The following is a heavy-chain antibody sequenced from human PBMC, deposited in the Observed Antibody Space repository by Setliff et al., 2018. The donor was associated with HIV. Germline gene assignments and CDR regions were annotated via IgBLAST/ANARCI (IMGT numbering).Heavy chain of an antibody. CDR1: GGSISSGSYY. V-gene: IGHV4-31*01. CDR2: IYFSGSA. D-gene: IGHD2-15*01. Sequence: SETLSLTCTVSGGSISSGSYYWSWIRQDPGKGLEWIGYIYFSGSATYNPSLKSPVSISVDTSKNQFYLKLSSVTAADTAVYYCARGRVFCNGDSCYHLDSWGQGILVTVSS. J-gene: IGHJ4*02. CDR3: ARGRVFCNGDSCYHLDS.